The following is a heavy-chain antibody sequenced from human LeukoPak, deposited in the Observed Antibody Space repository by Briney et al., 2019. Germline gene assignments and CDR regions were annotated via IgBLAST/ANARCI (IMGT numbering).Heavy chain of an antibody. CDR2: IYYSGST. D-gene: IGHD1-14*01. CDR3: ATTRGRAY. Sequence: SETLSLTCTVSGYSISSSSYYWGWIRQPPGKGLEWIGSIYYSGSTYYNPSLKSRVTISVDTSKNQFSLKLSSVTAADTAVYYCATTRGRAYWGQGTLVTVSS. CDR1: GYSISSSSYY. V-gene: IGHV4-39*01. J-gene: IGHJ4*02.